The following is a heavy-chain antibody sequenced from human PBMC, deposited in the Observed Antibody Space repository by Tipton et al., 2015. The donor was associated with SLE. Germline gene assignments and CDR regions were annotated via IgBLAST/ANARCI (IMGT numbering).Heavy chain of an antibody. J-gene: IGHJ4*02. CDR2: VYGTGET. Sequence: TLSLTCSVSGDSVRTNYWNWIRQPAGKGLEWIGRVYGTGETSYNPSLESRLTISADTSQKQISLELNSVTAADTAVYYCARVHYGDRYFDYWGQGTLVTVSS. D-gene: IGHD4-17*01. CDR1: GDSVRTNY. CDR3: ARVHYGDRYFDY. V-gene: IGHV4-4*07.